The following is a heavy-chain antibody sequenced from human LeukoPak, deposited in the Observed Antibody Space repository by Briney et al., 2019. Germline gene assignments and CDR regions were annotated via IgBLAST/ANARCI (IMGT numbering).Heavy chain of an antibody. V-gene: IGHV1-8*01. CDR2: MNPNSGNT. CDR1: GYTFTSYD. CDR3: ARVGYDSSGYYHFY. J-gene: IGHJ4*02. D-gene: IGHD3-22*01. Sequence: ASVKVSCKASGYTFTSYDINWVRQATGQGLEWMGWMNPNSGNTGYAQKFQGGVTMTRNTSISTAYMELSSLRSEDTAVYYCARVGYDSSGYYHFYWGQGTLVTVSS.